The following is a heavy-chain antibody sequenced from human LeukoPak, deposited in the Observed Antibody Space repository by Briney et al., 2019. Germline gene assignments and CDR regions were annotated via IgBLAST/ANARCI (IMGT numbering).Heavy chain of an antibody. J-gene: IGHJ4*02. D-gene: IGHD6-13*01. CDR3: AKSGTTSSWSPRVKTYFDY. Sequence: GGSLRLSCAASGFTFSSYSMNWVRQAPGKGLEWVSSISSSSSYIYHADSVKGRLTISRDNAKNSLYLQMNSLRAEDTAVYYCAKSGTTSSWSPRVKTYFDYWGQGTLVTVSS. CDR1: GFTFSSYS. CDR2: ISSSSSYI. V-gene: IGHV3-21*01.